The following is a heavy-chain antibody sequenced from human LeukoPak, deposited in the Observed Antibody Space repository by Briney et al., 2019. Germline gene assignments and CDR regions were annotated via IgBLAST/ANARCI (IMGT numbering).Heavy chain of an antibody. CDR1: GGSFSGYY. CDR3: ARDSGLAPDAFDI. J-gene: IGHJ3*02. V-gene: IGHV4-34*01. D-gene: IGHD3/OR15-3a*01. CDR2: INHSGST. Sequence: PSETLSLTCAVYGGSFSGYYWSWIRQPPGKGLEWIGEINHSGSTNYNPSLKSRVTISVDTSKNQFSLKLSSVTAADTAVYYCARDSGLAPDAFDIWGQGTMVTVSS.